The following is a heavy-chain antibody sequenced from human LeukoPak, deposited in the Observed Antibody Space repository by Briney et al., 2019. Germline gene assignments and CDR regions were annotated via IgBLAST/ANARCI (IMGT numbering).Heavy chain of an antibody. CDR1: GYTFTSYG. Sequence: ASVKLSCKASGYTFTSYGISWVRQAPGQGLEWMGWISAYNGNTNYAQKLQGRVTMTTDTSTSTAYMELRSLRSDDTAVYYCAREKNLPYYDYVWGSRALDYWGQGTLVTVSS. D-gene: IGHD3-16*01. V-gene: IGHV1-18*01. CDR2: ISAYNGNT. J-gene: IGHJ4*02. CDR3: AREKNLPYYDYVWGSRALDY.